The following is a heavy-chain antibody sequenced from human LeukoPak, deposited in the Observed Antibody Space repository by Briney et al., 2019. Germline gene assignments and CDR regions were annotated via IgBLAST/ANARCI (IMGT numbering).Heavy chain of an antibody. CDR1: GFTFSSYE. J-gene: IGHJ4*02. V-gene: IGHV3-48*03. D-gene: IGHD2-2*01. CDR2: TSSSGSTT. Sequence: AGGSLRLSCAASGFTFSSYEMNWVRQAPGKGLEWVSYTSSSGSTTYYADSVKGRFIISRDNAKNSLYLQMNSLRAEDTAVYYCARRYCSSTSCTLDFWGQGALVTVSS. CDR3: ARRYCSSTSCTLDF.